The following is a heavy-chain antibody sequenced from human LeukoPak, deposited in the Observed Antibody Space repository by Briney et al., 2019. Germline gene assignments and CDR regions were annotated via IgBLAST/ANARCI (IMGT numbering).Heavy chain of an antibody. V-gene: IGHV3-30*03. D-gene: IGHD5-24*01. CDR3: ARDGGDGYNFDY. CDR1: GFTFSSSG. J-gene: IGHJ4*02. CDR2: ISHDGSNK. Sequence: PGRSLRLSCAASGFTFSSSGMHWVRQAPGKGLQWVAIISHDGSNKYYADSVKGRFTISRDNSKNTLYLQMNSLRGEDTAVYYCARDGGDGYNFDYWGQGTLVTVSS.